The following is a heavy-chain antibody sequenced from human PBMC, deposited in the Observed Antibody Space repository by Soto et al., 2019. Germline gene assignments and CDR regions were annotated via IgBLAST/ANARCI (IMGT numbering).Heavy chain of an antibody. V-gene: IGHV4-30-2*01. CDR2: IYHSGST. D-gene: IGHD3-3*01. CDR1: GGSISSGGYS. Sequence: QLQLQESGSGLVKPSQTLSLTCAVSGGSISSGGYSWSWIRQPPGKGLEWIGYIYHSGSTYYNPSLKSRVTISVDRSKNQFSLKLSSVTAADTAVYYCARAYDFWSGSSPFDPWGQGTLVTVSS. CDR3: ARAYDFWSGSSPFDP. J-gene: IGHJ5*02.